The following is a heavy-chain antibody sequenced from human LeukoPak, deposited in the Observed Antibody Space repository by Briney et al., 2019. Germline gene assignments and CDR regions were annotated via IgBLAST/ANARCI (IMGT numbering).Heavy chain of an antibody. V-gene: IGHV4-31*03. CDR1: GGSISSGGYY. D-gene: IGHD3-9*01. CDR2: IYYSGST. J-gene: IGHJ3*02. CDR3: ARAPSYRYYDILTGFLGGAFDI. Sequence: SETLSLTCTVSGGSISSGGYYWSWIRQHPGKGVEWIGYIYYSGSTYYNPSLKSRVTISVDTSKNQFSLKLSSVTAADTAVYYCARAPSYRYYDILTGFLGGAFDIWGQGTMVTVSS.